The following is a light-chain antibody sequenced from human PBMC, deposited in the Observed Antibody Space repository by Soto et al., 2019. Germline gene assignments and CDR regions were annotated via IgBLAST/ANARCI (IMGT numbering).Light chain of an antibody. J-gene: IGKJ2*01. V-gene: IGKV1-39*01. CDR3: QQSYSTPPYT. Sequence: DIQMTQSPSSLSASVGDRVTITCRASQSISSYLNWYQQKPGKAPKLLIYAASSLQSGVPSRFSGSGSGTXXXXXXSXLQPEDFATYYCQQSYSTPPYTFGQGTKLEIK. CDR1: QSISSY. CDR2: AAS.